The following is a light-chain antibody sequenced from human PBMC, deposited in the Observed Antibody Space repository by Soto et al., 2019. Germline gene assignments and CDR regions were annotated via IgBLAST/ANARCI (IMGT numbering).Light chain of an antibody. V-gene: IGKV2-30*01. CDR1: QSLVYSDGIAY. CDR3: MQSTRWPPT. J-gene: IGKJ1*01. Sequence: DVVMTQSPLSLPVTLGQPASISCRSSQSLVYSDGIAYLSWFQQRPGRSPRRLIYKASNRASGVPGIFSGSGAGTDFPLHINGLEAEDVGIYYWMQSTRWPPTFGRGTRVEIK. CDR2: KAS.